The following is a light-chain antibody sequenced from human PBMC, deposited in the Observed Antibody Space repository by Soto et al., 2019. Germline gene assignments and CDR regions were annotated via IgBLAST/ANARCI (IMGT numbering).Light chain of an antibody. CDR2: GKT. V-gene: IGLV1-40*01. CDR3: QSYDSNLGGHVV. CDR1: SSNIGAGYD. Sequence: QSVLTQPPSVSGAPGQRVTISCTGSSSNIGAGYDVHWYQQLTGTAPKLLIYGKTNRPSGVPDRFSGSQSGPSASLAITGLQAEDEGDFYCQSYDSNLGGHVVFGGGTKLTVL. J-gene: IGLJ2*01.